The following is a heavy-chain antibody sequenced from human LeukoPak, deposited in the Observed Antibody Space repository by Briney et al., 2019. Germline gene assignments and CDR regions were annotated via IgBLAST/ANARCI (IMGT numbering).Heavy chain of an antibody. Sequence: PGGSLRLSCAASGFTFSSYAMSWVRQAPGKGLEWVSAISGSGGSTYYADSVKGRFTISRDNSKNTLYLQMNSLRAEDTAVYYCAGSGRGVDSFFYMDVWGKGTTVTVSS. D-gene: IGHD3-10*01. CDR2: ISGSGGST. CDR3: AGSGRGVDSFFYMDV. J-gene: IGHJ6*03. CDR1: GFTFSSYA. V-gene: IGHV3-23*01.